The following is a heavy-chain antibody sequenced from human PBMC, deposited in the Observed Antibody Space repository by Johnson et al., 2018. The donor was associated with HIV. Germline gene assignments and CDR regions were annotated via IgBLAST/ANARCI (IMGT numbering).Heavy chain of an antibody. J-gene: IGHJ3*02. CDR1: GFTFDDYG. V-gene: IGHV3-9*01. CDR2: ISRNSGSI. D-gene: IGHD6-6*01. Sequence: VQLVESGGGVVRPGGSLRLSCAASGFTFDDYGMSWVRQAPGKGLEWVSGISRNSGSIGYADSVKGRFTISRDNAKNSLYLQMNSLRAEDTALYYCAKAIAARPSGAFDIWGQGTMVTVSS. CDR3: AKAIAARPSGAFDI.